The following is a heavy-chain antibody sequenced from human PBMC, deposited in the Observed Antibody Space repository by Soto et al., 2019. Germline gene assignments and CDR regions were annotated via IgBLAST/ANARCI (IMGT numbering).Heavy chain of an antibody. J-gene: IGHJ6*02. Sequence: TLSLTCAVSGGSISSGGYSWSWIRQPPGKGLEWIGYIYHSGSTYYNPSLKSRVTISVDRSKNQFSLKLSSVTAADTTVYYCARAGRRSTPEGDYYYGMDVWGQGTTVTVSS. CDR1: GGSISSGGYS. V-gene: IGHV4-30-2*01. CDR2: IYHSGST. D-gene: IGHD2-21*01. CDR3: ARAGRRSTPEGDYYYGMDV.